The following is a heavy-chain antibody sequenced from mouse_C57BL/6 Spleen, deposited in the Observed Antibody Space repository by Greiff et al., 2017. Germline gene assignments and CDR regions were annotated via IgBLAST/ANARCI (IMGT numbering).Heavy chain of an antibody. Sequence: QVQLQQSGAELVRPGTSVKVSCKASGYAFTNYLIEWVKQRPGQGLEWIGVINPGSGGTNYNEKFKGKATLTADKSSSTAYMQLSSLTSEDSAVYFCARDSGTVVAFDYWGQGTTLTVSS. CDR1: GYAFTNYL. V-gene: IGHV1-54*01. CDR2: INPGSGGT. D-gene: IGHD1-1*01. CDR3: ARDSGTVVAFDY. J-gene: IGHJ2*01.